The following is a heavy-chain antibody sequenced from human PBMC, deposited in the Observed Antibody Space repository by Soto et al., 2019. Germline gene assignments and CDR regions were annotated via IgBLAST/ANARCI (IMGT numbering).Heavy chain of an antibody. CDR3: ARDGSGELDF. CDR2: ISSTASNK. CDR1: GFIFSDYY. D-gene: IGHD2-15*01. Sequence: QVQLVESGGGLVKPGGSLRLSCAASGFIFSDYYMSWIRQAPGKGLEWVSYISSTASNKYYADSVKGRFTISRDNDKNSLYLQINSLRAEDSAVYYCARDGSGELDFWGQGTLVTVSS. V-gene: IGHV3-11*01. J-gene: IGHJ4*02.